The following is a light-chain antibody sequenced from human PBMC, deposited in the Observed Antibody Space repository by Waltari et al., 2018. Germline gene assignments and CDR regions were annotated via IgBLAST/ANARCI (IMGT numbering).Light chain of an antibody. V-gene: IGKV3-11*01. CDR3: QQRSGWPQT. CDR1: QSIGTY. J-gene: IGKJ5*01. Sequence: EIVLTQSPATLSLSPGESATLSCRARQSIGTYLAWYQQTPGQAPRLLIYDASNRATGIPPRFSGSGSGTDFILTISSLEPEDFAVYYCQQRSGWPQTFGQGTRLDIQ. CDR2: DAS.